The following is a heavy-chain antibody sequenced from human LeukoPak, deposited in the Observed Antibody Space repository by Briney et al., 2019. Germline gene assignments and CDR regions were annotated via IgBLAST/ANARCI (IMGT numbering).Heavy chain of an antibody. CDR3: ARSDQRWLYSDY. V-gene: IGHV4-31*03. Sequence: SETLSLTCTVSGGSISSGGYYWTWIRQHPGKGLEWIGYIYYTGSTFFNPSLKSRVIISVDTSKNQFSLKLSSVTAADTAVYYCARSDQRWLYSDYWGQGTLVTVS. J-gene: IGHJ4*02. CDR1: GGSISSGGYY. CDR2: IYYTGST. D-gene: IGHD5-24*01.